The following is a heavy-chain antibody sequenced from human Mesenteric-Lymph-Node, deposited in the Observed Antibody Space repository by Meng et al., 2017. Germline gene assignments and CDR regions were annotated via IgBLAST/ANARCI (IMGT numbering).Heavy chain of an antibody. D-gene: IGHD6-19*01. V-gene: IGHV3-30*04. Sequence: GGSLRLSCAASGFTFSSYAMHWVRQAPGKGLEWVAVISYDGSNKYYADSVKGRFTISRDNSKNTLYLQMNSLRAEDTAVYYCAKARGWYEGLYFQHWGQGTLVTVSS. CDR3: AKARGWYEGLYFQH. J-gene: IGHJ1*01. CDR1: GFTFSSYA. CDR2: ISYDGSNK.